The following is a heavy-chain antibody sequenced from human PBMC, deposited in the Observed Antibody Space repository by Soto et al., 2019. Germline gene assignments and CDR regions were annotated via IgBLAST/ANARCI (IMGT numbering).Heavy chain of an antibody. D-gene: IGHD2-15*01. Sequence: GESLKISCKGSGYRFTNNWIGWVRQMPGKGLEWMGVLYPADSETRYSPSFQGQVTMSADKSTSTAYLQWSSLKASDTAMYFCVRHVPLEGGAFDVWGQGTMVTVSS. J-gene: IGHJ3*01. CDR3: VRHVPLEGGAFDV. V-gene: IGHV5-51*01. CDR1: GYRFTNNW. CDR2: LYPADSET.